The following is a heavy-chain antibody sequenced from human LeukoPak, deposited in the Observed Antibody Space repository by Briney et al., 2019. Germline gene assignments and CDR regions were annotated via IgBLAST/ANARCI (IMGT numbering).Heavy chain of an antibody. CDR2: ISSTGNTI. CDR1: GFIFSNYE. D-gene: IGHD2-15*01. Sequence: GGSLRLSCAASGFIFSNYEMNWVRQAPGKGLEWGSDISSTGNTIYYAESVKGRFTISRDNAKNSLYLQMSSLRAEDTAVYYCASEVLGYCSGGTCYWGQGTLVTVSS. CDR3: ASEVLGYCSGGTCY. V-gene: IGHV3-48*03. J-gene: IGHJ4*02.